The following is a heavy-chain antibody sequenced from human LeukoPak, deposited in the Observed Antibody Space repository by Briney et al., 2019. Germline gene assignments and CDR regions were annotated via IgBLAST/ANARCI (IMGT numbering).Heavy chain of an antibody. D-gene: IGHD4-17*01. Sequence: SGGSLRLSCAVSEFTVSSNYMSWVRQAPGKGLEWVSVIYSGGSTYYADSVKGRFTTSRDNSKNTLYLQMNSLRAEDTAVYYCVGRRGDYHYWGQGTLVTVSS. V-gene: IGHV3-53*01. J-gene: IGHJ4*02. CDR1: EFTVSSNY. CDR3: VGRRGDYHY. CDR2: IYSGGST.